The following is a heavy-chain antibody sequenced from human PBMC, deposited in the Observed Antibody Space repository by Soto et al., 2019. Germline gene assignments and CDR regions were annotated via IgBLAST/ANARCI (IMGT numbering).Heavy chain of an antibody. CDR2: IYSGGAA. CDR1: GFIVSNNY. Sequence: EVQLEESGGNLIQPGGSLRLSCAASGFIVSNNYMTWVRQAPGKGLQWVSVIYSGGAAHYTDSVKGRFIISRDNSKNTLYLQMNSLRAEDTAVYYCARDGSGDPLHYWGQGTPVTVSS. J-gene: IGHJ4*02. CDR3: ARDGSGDPLHY. V-gene: IGHV3-53*01. D-gene: IGHD4-17*01.